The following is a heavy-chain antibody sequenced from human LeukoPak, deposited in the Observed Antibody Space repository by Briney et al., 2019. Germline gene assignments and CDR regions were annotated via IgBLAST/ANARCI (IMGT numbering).Heavy chain of an antibody. D-gene: IGHD3-10*01. CDR3: ARAHMVRGVRYGLDV. V-gene: IGHV3-64*01. CDR1: GFTFSSYS. J-gene: IGHJ6*02. Sequence: GGSLRLSCAASGFTFSSYSMYWVRQAPGKGLKYVSAITSNGGSTNYANSVKGRFTISRDNSKNTLYLQMGSLRTEDMAVYYCARAHMVRGVRYGLDVWGQGTTVSVSS. CDR2: ITSNGGST.